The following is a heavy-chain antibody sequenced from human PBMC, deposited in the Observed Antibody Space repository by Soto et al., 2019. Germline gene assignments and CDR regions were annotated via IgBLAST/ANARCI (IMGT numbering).Heavy chain of an antibody. V-gene: IGHV4-39*01. Sequence: QLQLQESGPGLVKPSETLSLTCTVSGGSISSRSYYWGWIRQPPGKGLEWIGSIYYSGNAYYNPSLKSRVAVSVDPSKNQCSLKVTSVTATDTAVYYCARHKDTSSRYLLPDFWGQGTLVTVSS. CDR1: GGSISSRSYY. CDR3: ARHKDTSSRYLLPDF. J-gene: IGHJ4*02. D-gene: IGHD6-13*01. CDR2: IYYSGNA.